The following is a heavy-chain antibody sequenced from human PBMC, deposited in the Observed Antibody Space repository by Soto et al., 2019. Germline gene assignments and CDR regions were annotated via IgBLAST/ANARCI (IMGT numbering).Heavy chain of an antibody. V-gene: IGHV3-21*01. J-gene: IGHJ5*01. CDR3: ARDPPTGTTLDWFDS. D-gene: IGHD1-7*01. CDR1: GFTFSSYW. Sequence: GGSLRLSCAASGFTFSSYWMHWVRQAPGKGLEWVSSISSSGSFMNYADSVKGRFTISRDNAKNSLYLQMSSLKDEDTAVYYCARDPPTGTTLDWFDSWGQGTLVTVSS. CDR2: ISSSGSFM.